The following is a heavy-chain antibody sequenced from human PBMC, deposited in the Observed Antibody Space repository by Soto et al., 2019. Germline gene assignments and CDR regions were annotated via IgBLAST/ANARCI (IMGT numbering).Heavy chain of an antibody. D-gene: IGHD3-10*01. V-gene: IGHV3-21*01. CDR1: GFTFSSYS. Sequence: EVQLVESGGGLVKPGGSLRLSCAASGFTFSSYSMNWVRQAPGKGLEWVSSISSSSSYIYYADSVKGRFTISRDNAKNSLYLQMNSLRAEDTAVYYCARPDYGSGFPGYYYYGMDVWGQGTTVTVSS. J-gene: IGHJ6*02. CDR2: ISSSSSYI. CDR3: ARPDYGSGFPGYYYYGMDV.